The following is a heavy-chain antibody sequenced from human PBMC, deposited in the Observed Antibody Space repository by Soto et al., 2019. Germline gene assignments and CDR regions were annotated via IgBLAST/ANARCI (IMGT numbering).Heavy chain of an antibody. CDR3: ARGQFWRSSFDY. D-gene: IGHD6-13*01. Sequence: SETLSLTCAVSGGSISSGGYSWSWIRQPPGKGLEWIGYIYHSGSTYYNPSLKSRVTISVDRSKNQFSLKLSSVTAADTAVYYCARGQFWRSSFDYWGQGTLVTVSS. V-gene: IGHV4-30-2*01. CDR1: GGSISSGGYS. J-gene: IGHJ4*02. CDR2: IYHSGST.